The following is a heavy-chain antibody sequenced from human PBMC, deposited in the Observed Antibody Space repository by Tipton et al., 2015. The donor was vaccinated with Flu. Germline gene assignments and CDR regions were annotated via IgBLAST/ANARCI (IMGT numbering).Heavy chain of an antibody. CDR2: IKQDGSVK. Sequence: SLRLSCAASGFTFSSYWMSWVRQAPGKGLEWVANIKQDGSVKYYVDSVKGRFTISRDNSKNTLYLQMNSLRADDTAVYYCAKERLPRYTSSWYYFDYWGQGTLVTVSS. D-gene: IGHD6-13*01. CDR3: AKERLPRYTSSWYYFDY. J-gene: IGHJ4*02. V-gene: IGHV3-7*03. CDR1: GFTFSSYW.